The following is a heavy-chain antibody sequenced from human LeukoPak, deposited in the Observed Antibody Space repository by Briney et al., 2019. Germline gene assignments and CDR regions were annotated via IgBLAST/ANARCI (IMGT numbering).Heavy chain of an antibody. D-gene: IGHD4-11*01. CDR3: ARDNYSNQAYYFDY. CDR1: GGSISSGSYS. J-gene: IGHJ4*02. Sequence: SQTLSLTCAVSGGSISSGSYSWSWIRQPPGKGLEWIGSIYYSGSTYYNPSLKSRVTISVDRSKNQFSLKLSSVTAADTAVYYCARDNYSNQAYYFDYWGQGTLVTVSS. V-gene: IGHV4-30-2*01. CDR2: IYYSGST.